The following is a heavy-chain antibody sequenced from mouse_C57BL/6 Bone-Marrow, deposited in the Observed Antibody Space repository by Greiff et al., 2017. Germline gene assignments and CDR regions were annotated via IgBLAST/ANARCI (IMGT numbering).Heavy chain of an antibody. Sequence: QVQLQQPGAKLVRPGTSVKLSCKASGYTFTSYWMHWVKQRPGQGLEWIGVIDPSDSYTNYNQKFKGKATLPVDTSSSTAYMQLSSLTSEDSAVYYCASSSYYYGSSKGYFDVWGTGTTVTVSS. CDR2: IDPSDSYT. J-gene: IGHJ1*03. CDR3: ASSSYYYGSSKGYFDV. V-gene: IGHV1-59*01. D-gene: IGHD1-1*01. CDR1: GYTFTSYW.